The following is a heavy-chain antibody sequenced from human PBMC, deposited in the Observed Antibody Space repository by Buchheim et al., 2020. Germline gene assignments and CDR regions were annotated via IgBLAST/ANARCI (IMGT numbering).Heavy chain of an antibody. CDR2: IYYSGST. CDR1: GGSISSSSYY. J-gene: IGHJ4*02. CDR3: ARISGSYWY. D-gene: IGHD1-26*01. V-gene: IGHV4-39*07. Sequence: QLQLQESGPGLVKPSETLSLTCTVSGGSISSSSYYWGCIRQPPGKGLEWIGSIYYSGSTSYNPSLKSRVTISVDTSKNQFSLKLSSVTAADTAVYYCARISGSYWYWGQGTL.